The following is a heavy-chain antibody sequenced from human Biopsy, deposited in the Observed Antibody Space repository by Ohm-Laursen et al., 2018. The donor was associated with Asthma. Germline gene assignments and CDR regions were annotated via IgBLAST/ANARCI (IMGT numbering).Heavy chain of an antibody. V-gene: IGHV1-69*13. CDR3: ARGYSGSDRIVYYYSGLEV. D-gene: IGHD5-12*01. J-gene: IGHJ6*02. CDR1: GDSFSNYA. Sequence: SVKVSCKASGDSFSNYAISWVRQAPGQGLEWMGGLIPVLGTPDHAQMFEGKITITADESTSTAYMELSSLSSEDTAVYYCARGYSGSDRIVYYYSGLEVWGQGTTVTVSS. CDR2: LIPVLGTP.